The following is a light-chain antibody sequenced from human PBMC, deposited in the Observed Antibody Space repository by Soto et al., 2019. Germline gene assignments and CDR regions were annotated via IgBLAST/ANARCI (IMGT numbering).Light chain of an antibody. CDR2: GAS. CDR1: QTISTY. CDR3: QQSFSIPRT. V-gene: IGKV1-39*01. Sequence: DIQMTQSPSPLSAYVGDRVTITCRASQTISTYLNWYQQKPGKAPKLLIYGASSLQSGVPSRFSGSGSGTDFTLTISSLQPEDFGTYYCQQSFSIPRTFGQGPKVHIK. J-gene: IGKJ1*01.